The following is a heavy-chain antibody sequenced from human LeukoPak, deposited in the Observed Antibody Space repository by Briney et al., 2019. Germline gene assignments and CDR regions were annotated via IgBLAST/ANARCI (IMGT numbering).Heavy chain of an antibody. Sequence: GGSLRLSCAASGFTFSSYAMSWVRQAPGKGLEWVSAISGSGGSTYYADSVKGRFTISRDNSKNTLYLQMNSLRAEDTAVYHCAGYRVVVITNKNYYFDYWGQGTLVTVSS. CDR1: GFTFSSYA. J-gene: IGHJ4*02. V-gene: IGHV3-23*01. D-gene: IGHD3-22*01. CDR3: AGYRVVVITNKNYYFDY. CDR2: ISGSGGST.